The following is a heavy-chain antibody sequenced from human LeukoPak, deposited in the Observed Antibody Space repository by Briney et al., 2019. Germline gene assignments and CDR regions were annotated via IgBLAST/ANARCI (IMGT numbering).Heavy chain of an antibody. CDR2: ISSSSSSTI. V-gene: IGHV3-48*02. CDR3: ARVESGYFDY. J-gene: IGHJ4*02. Sequence: GGSLRPSCAASGFTFSSYSMNWVRQAPGKGLEWVSYISSSSSSTIYYADSVKGRFTISRDNAKNSLYLQMNSLRDEDTAVYYCARVESGYFDYWGQGTLVTVSS. D-gene: IGHD6-25*01. CDR1: GFTFSSYS.